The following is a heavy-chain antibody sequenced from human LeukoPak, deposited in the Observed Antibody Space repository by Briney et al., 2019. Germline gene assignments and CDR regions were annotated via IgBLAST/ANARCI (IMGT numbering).Heavy chain of an antibody. CDR3: ARAPGGYRYGALFYFDC. D-gene: IGHD5-18*01. J-gene: IGHJ4*02. CDR2: ISYSGST. V-gene: IGHV4-59*01. Sequence: PSETLSLTCTVSGGSISSYYWSWIRQPPGKGLEWIGYISYSGSTNYNTSLKSRVTISVDTPKNQFSLTLSSVTAADTAVYYCARAPGGYRYGALFYFDCWGQGTLVTVSS. CDR1: GGSISSYY.